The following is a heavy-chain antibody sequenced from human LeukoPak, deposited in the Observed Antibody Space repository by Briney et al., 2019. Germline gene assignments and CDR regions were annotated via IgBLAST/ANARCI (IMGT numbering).Heavy chain of an antibody. CDR2: ISSSGSTI. J-gene: IGHJ4*02. D-gene: IGHD3-3*01. CDR1: GFTFSSYE. Sequence: GRSLRPSCAASGFTFSSYEMNWVRQAPGKGLEWVSYISSSGSTIYYAESVKGRFTITRDNAKNSLYLQMNSLRAEATAVYYCATYYDFWSGYSRSYYFDYWGQGTLVTVSS. V-gene: IGHV3-48*03. CDR3: ATYYDFWSGYSRSYYFDY.